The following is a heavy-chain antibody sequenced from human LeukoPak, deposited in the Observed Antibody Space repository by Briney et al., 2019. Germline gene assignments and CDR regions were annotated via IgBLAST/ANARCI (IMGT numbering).Heavy chain of an antibody. Sequence: GRSLRLSCAASGFTFSSYAMHWVRQAPGKGLEWVAVISYDGSNNYYADSVKGRFTISRDNSKNTLYLQMNSLRAEDTTVYYCARDKVSGSSGWCYFDYWGQGTLVTVSS. J-gene: IGHJ4*02. CDR1: GFTFSSYA. CDR2: ISYDGSNN. D-gene: IGHD6-19*01. CDR3: ARDKVSGSSGWCYFDY. V-gene: IGHV3-30-3*01.